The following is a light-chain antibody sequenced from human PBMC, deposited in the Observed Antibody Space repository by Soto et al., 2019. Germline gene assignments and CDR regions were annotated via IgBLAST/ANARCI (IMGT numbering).Light chain of an antibody. J-gene: IGKJ5*01. CDR2: DAS. CDR1: QSVRSS. CDR3: QQYNNWPPT. V-gene: IGKV3-15*01. Sequence: EIVMTQSPATLSVSLGERATLSCRASQSVRSSLAWYQQKPGQAPRLLIYDASTRAPGIPARFSGSGSGTELTLTISSLQSDDFAVYHCQQYNNWPPTFGHVTRLEIK.